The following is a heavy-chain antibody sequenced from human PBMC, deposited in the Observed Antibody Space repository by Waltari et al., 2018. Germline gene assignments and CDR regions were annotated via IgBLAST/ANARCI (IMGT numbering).Heavy chain of an antibody. CDR2: IIPILVIA. Sequence: QVQLVQSGAEVKKPGSSVKVSCKASGGTFSSYAISWVRQAPGQGLEWMGGIIPILVIANYARKFQGRGTLTADESTSTAYMELSSLRSEDTAVYYFARVGQLLYFGTYYYYYYMDVWGKGTTVTVSS. D-gene: IGHD3-9*01. J-gene: IGHJ6*03. V-gene: IGHV1-69*04. CDR3: ARVGQLLYFGTYYYYYYMDV. CDR1: GGTFSSYA.